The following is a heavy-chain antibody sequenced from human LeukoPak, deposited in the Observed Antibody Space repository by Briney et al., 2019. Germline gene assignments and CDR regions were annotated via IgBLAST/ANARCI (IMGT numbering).Heavy chain of an antibody. Sequence: RGASLNISCKGSGYSFSTYWIGWVRQLPGKGLEWMGIIYPGDSDTRYSPSFQGQVSISADKSISTAYLQWSSLKASDTAMYYCARRGYRSGANAFDIWGQGTMVTVSS. CDR3: ARRGYRSGANAFDI. D-gene: IGHD6-19*01. CDR1: GYSFSTYW. J-gene: IGHJ3*02. V-gene: IGHV5-51*01. CDR2: IYPGDSDT.